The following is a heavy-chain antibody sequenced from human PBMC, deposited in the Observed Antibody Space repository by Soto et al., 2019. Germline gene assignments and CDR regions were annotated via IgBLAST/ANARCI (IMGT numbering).Heavy chain of an antibody. V-gene: IGHV4-30-4*08. CDR1: GGSISSAYYH. CDR3: AGEDDGGASLDV. Sequence: SETLSLTCTASGGSISSAYYHWTWIRQSPGKGLEWIGYIHHSGSILYNPSLKSRVTISVDTSKNQFSLHLSSVTAADTAVHFCAGEDDGGASLDVWGQGTTVTVSS. D-gene: IGHD1-1*01. CDR2: IHHSGSI. J-gene: IGHJ6*02.